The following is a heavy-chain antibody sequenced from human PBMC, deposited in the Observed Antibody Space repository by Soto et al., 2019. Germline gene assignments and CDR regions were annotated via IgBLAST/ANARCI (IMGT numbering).Heavy chain of an antibody. CDR2: SVYNGNT. J-gene: IGHJ2*01. CDR3: ARSYSYGSYWYLDL. CDR1: GYTFTTYG. V-gene: IGHV1-18*04. Sequence: ASVKVSCKASGYTFTTYGISWVRQAPGQGLEWMVSVYNGNTNYAERLQGRVTMTTDTSTSTAYMEMWRLRSDDTAMYYCARSYSYGSYWYLDLWGRGTLVTVSS. D-gene: IGHD5-18*01.